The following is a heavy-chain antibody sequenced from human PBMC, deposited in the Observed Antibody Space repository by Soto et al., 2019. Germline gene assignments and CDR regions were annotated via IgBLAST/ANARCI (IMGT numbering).Heavy chain of an antibody. J-gene: IGHJ6*02. V-gene: IGHV3-33*08. Sequence: PGGSLRLSCAASGFTFSSYGMHWVRQAPGKGLEWVAVIWYDGSNKYYADSVKGRFTISRDNSKNTLYLQMNSLRAEDTAVYYCARGKVAARPWGYYYYYGMDVWGQGTTVTVSS. CDR2: IWYDGSNK. CDR1: GFTFSSYG. CDR3: ARGKVAARPWGYYYYYGMDV. D-gene: IGHD6-6*01.